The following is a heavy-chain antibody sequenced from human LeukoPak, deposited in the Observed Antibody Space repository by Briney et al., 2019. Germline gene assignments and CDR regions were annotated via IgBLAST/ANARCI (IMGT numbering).Heavy chain of an antibody. J-gene: IGHJ4*02. CDR3: ALMNTFGPDY. CDR2: IYYSGST. Sequence: SETLSLTCTVSGGSLSSYYWSWIRQPPGKGLEWIGYIYYSGSTNYNPPLKSRVTISVDTSKNQFSLKLSSVTAADTAVYYCALMNTFGPDYWGQGTLVTVSS. V-gene: IGHV4-59*08. D-gene: IGHD3-16*01. CDR1: GGSLSSYY.